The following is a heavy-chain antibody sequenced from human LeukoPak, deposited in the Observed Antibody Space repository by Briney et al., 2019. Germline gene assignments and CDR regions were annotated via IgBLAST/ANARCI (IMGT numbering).Heavy chain of an antibody. Sequence: GGSLRLSCAASGFTFSSYGMSWVRQAPGKGLEWVSAISGSGGSTYYADSVKGRFTISRDNSKNTLYLQMNSLRAEDTAVYYCAKLDGSGSYYNRGTPHYWGQGTLVTVSS. V-gene: IGHV3-23*01. CDR3: AKLDGSGSYYNRGTPHY. CDR2: ISGSGGST. J-gene: IGHJ4*02. CDR1: GFTFSSYG. D-gene: IGHD3-10*01.